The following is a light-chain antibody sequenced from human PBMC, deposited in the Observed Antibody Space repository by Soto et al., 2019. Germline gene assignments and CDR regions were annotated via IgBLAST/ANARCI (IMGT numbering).Light chain of an antibody. Sequence: DIQMTQSPSSLSASVGDRVTITCRTSQTISDYLNWYQHKPGKAPKLLTSAASSLQSGVPSRFSGSGSGTYFTLTISSLQPEAFATYYCQQSYSTLSVGPGTKVDIK. V-gene: IGKV1-39*01. CDR2: AAS. CDR1: QTISDY. J-gene: IGKJ3*01. CDR3: QQSYSTLS.